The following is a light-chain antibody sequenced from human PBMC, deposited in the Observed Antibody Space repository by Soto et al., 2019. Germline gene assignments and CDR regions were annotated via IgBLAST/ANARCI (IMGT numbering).Light chain of an antibody. CDR2: GAS. CDR3: QQYNNWPYT. CDR1: QSVSSN. V-gene: IGKV3-15*01. J-gene: IGKJ2*01. Sequence: EIVMTQPPATLPVSPGERATLSCRASQSVSSNLAWYQQKPGQAPSPLIYGASTRATGIPARFSGSGSGTEFTLTISSLQSEDFAVYYCQQYNNWPYTFGQGTKLEIK.